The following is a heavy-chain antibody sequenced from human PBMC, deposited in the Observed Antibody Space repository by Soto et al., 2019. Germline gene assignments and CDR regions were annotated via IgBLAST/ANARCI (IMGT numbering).Heavy chain of an antibody. Sequence: QVQLVQSGAEVKKPGSSVKLSCKTSAGTFRKYAINWVRQAPGQGLEWMGGSIPVCGTANYAQTFQGRFTITADESTNTAYMELSSLRSEDTAVYYCAMPLPKQKLVRRAVDHWGQSTLRTVAS. D-gene: IGHD6-13*01. J-gene: IGHJ1*01. CDR3: AMPLPKQKLVRRAVDH. CDR1: AGTFRKYA. CDR2: SIPVCGTA. V-gene: IGHV1-69*01.